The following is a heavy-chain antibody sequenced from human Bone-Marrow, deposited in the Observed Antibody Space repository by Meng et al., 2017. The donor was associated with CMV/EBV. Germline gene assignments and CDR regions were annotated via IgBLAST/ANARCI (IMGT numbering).Heavy chain of an antibody. CDR1: GGSFSGYY. CDR2: INHSGST. V-gene: IGHV4-34*01. Sequence: SETLSLTCAVYGGSFSGYYWSWIRQPPGKGLEWIGEINHSGSTNYNPSLKSRVTISVDTSKNQFSLKLSSVTAADTAVYYCARVSKGSSGAFDIWGQGTMVTVSS. D-gene: IGHD6-25*01. CDR3: ARVSKGSSGAFDI. J-gene: IGHJ3*02.